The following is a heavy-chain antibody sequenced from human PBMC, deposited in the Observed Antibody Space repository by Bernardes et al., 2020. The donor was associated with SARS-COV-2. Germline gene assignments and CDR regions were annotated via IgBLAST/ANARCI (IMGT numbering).Heavy chain of an antibody. V-gene: IGHV4-39*07. CDR2: IYYSGST. J-gene: IGHJ6*02. CDR1: GGSISSSSYY. D-gene: IGHD6-19*01. CDR3: GYSSGWRSYGMDV. Sequence: SETLSLTCTVSGGSISSSSYYWGWIRQPPGKGLEWIGSIYYSGSTYYNPSLKSRVTISVDTSKNQFSLKLSSVTAADTAVYYCGYSSGWRSYGMDVWGQGTTVTVSS.